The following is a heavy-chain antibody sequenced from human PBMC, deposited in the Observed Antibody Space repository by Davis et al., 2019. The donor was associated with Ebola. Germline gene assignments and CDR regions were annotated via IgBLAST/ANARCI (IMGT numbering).Heavy chain of an antibody. D-gene: IGHD4-17*01. V-gene: IGHV4-34*01. Sequence: PGGSLRLSCAVYGEAFSGYFWSWIRQSPGKGLEWIGEINHSGSASYNPSLKSRVIISIETSRNQFSLKVNSVTAADTAVYYCARDAADDYGVNFDYWGQGNLVTVSS. CDR1: GEAFSGYF. CDR3: ARDAADDYGVNFDY. J-gene: IGHJ4*02. CDR2: INHSGSA.